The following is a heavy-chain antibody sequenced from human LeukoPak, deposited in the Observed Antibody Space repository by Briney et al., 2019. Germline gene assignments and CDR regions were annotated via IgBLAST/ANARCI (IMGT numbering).Heavy chain of an antibody. V-gene: IGHV1-2*02. J-gene: IGHJ4*02. CDR3: ARDYCSNDFCTIDY. D-gene: IGHD3-3*01. CDR2: INPNSGGT. CDR1: GYTFTGYY. Sequence: ASVKVSCKASGYTFTGYYMHWVRQAPGQGLEWMGWINPNSGGTNYAQKFQGRVTMTRDTSISTAYMELSRLRSDDTAVYYRARDYCSNDFCTIDYWGQGTLVTVSS.